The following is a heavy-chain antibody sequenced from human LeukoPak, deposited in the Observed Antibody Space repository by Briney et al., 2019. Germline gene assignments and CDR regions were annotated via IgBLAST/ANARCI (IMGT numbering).Heavy chain of an antibody. CDR2: IRDIGGST. CDR3: AKGYYDILTGFHS. J-gene: IGHJ5*01. V-gene: IGHV3-23*01. Sequence: GGSLRLSCAASGFTFSSYAMNWVRQAPGKGLEWVSGIRDIGGSTYYADSVKGRFTISRDSSKNTLYLQMNSLRAEDTAVYYCAKGYYDILTGFHSWRQGTLVRVST. CDR1: GFTFSSYA. D-gene: IGHD3-9*01.